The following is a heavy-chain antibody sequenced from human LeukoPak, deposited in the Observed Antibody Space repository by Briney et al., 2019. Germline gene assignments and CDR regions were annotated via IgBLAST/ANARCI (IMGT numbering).Heavy chain of an antibody. J-gene: IGHJ4*02. V-gene: IGHV1-8*03. CDR2: MNPNSGNT. Sequence: ASVKVSCKASGGTFSSYDINWVRQATGQGLEWMGWMNPNSGNTGYAQKFQGRVTVTRNTSISTAYMELSSLRSEDTAVYYCAILLHDFWSGYYLRPFDYWGQGTLVTVSS. CDR1: GGTFSSYD. D-gene: IGHD3-3*01. CDR3: AILLHDFWSGYYLRPFDY.